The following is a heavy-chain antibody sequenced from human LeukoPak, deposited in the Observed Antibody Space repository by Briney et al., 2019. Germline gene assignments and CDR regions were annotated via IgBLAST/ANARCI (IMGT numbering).Heavy chain of an antibody. D-gene: IGHD3-10*01. Sequence: PSETLSLTCTVSGGSISSSSYWAWIRQPPGKGLEWIGNIYCSGSTYYNPSLKSRVTISVDTSKNQFSLKLSSVTAADTAVYYCARGAGWFGELPLDYWGQGTLVTVSS. CDR2: IYCSGST. CDR3: ARGAGWFGELPLDY. CDR1: GGSISSSSY. V-gene: IGHV4-39*01. J-gene: IGHJ4*02.